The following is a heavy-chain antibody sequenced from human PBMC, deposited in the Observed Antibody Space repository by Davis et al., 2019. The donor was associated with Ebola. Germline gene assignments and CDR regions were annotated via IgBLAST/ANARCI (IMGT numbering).Heavy chain of an antibody. CDR1: GFPFRNYA. CDR3: ARAVPGKEDLDF. CDR2: ASHDGTTT. J-gene: IGHJ4*02. D-gene: IGHD6-19*01. V-gene: IGHV3-30*04. Sequence: GESLKIPCATPGFPFRNYAIHWVRQTSYRGPEWVAVASHDGTTTFYEDSVKGRFTISRDNSKSSLYLQLNRLRTEDTAVYFCARAVPGKEDLDFWGQGTLVTVSS.